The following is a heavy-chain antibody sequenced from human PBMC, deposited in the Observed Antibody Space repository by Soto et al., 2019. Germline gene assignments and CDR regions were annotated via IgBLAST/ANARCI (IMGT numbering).Heavy chain of an antibody. CDR1: GGSFSGYY. V-gene: IGHV4-34*01. D-gene: IGHD6-13*01. CDR3: ARVSSSWGLVNYFDY. CDR2: INHSGST. J-gene: IGHJ4*02. Sequence: SETLSLTCAVYGGSFSGYYWTWIRQPPGTGLEWIGEINHSGSTNYNPSLKSRVTISVDTSKNQFSLKLNSVTAADTAVYYCARVSSSWGLVNYFDYWGQGTLVTVSS.